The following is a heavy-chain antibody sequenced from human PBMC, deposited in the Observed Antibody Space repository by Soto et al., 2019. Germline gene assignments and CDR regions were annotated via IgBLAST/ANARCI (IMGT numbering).Heavy chain of an antibody. CDR1: GFTVSSNY. CDR3: ARGYDDSSGYYRDY. D-gene: IGHD3-22*01. V-gene: IGHV3-53*01. Sequence: GESLKISCAASGFTVSSNYMSWVRQAPGKGLEWVSVIYSGGSTYYADSVKGRFTISRDNSKNTLYLQMNSLRAEDTAVYYCARGYDDSSGYYRDYWGQGTLVTVSS. J-gene: IGHJ4*02. CDR2: IYSGGST.